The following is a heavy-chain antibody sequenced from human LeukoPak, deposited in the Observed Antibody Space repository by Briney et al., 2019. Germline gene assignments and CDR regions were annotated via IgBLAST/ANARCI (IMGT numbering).Heavy chain of an antibody. CDR1: GFIFSNYA. Sequence: GGSLRLSCVASGFIFSNYAMSWVRQAPGKGLEWVSSISGRGGSTYYADSVKDRFTISRDNSKNTLYLQMNSLRAEDTAVYYCASYDYGDYAPLDYWGQGALVTVSS. CDR3: ASYDYGDYAPLDY. J-gene: IGHJ4*02. V-gene: IGHV3-23*01. CDR2: ISGRGGST. D-gene: IGHD4-17*01.